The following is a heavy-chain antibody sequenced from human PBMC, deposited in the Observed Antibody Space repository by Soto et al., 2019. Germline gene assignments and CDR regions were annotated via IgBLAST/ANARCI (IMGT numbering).Heavy chain of an antibody. D-gene: IGHD1-7*01. J-gene: IGHJ6*03. CDR2: INHSGST. Sequence: QVQLQQWGAGLLKPSETLSLTCAVYGGSFSGYYWSWIRQPPGKGLEWIGEINHSGSTNYNPSLKSRVTISVDTSKNQFSLKLSSVTAADTAVYYCARVRNYGHYYYYYMDVWGKGTTVTVSS. CDR1: GGSFSGYY. CDR3: ARVRNYGHYYYYYMDV. V-gene: IGHV4-34*01.